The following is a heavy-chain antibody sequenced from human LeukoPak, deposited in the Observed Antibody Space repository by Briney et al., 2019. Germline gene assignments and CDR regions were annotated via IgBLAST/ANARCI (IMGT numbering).Heavy chain of an antibody. CDR3: ARDPRPYGSGSYFDY. Sequence: SETLSLTCTVSGGSISSYYWSWIRQPPGKGLEWIGYIYYSGSTNYNPSLKSRVTISVDTSKNQFSLKLSSVTAADTAVYYCARDPRPYGSGSYFDYWGQGTLVTVSS. V-gene: IGHV4-59*01. CDR1: GGSISSYY. CDR2: IYYSGST. J-gene: IGHJ4*02. D-gene: IGHD3-10*01.